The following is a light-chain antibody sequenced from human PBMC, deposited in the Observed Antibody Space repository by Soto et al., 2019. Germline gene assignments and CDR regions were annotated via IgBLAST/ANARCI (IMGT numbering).Light chain of an antibody. V-gene: IGKV3-20*01. CDR2: GVS. CDR1: QSVTNNY. CDR3: QQYGGSPLVT. Sequence: EFVMTQSPGTLSLSPGERATLSCRASQSVTNNYLAWYQQKPGQAPRLLIHGVSSRAAGIPDRFSGSGSGTDFTLTISRLEPEDLAVYYCQQYGGSPLVTFGPGTKVDIK. J-gene: IGKJ3*01.